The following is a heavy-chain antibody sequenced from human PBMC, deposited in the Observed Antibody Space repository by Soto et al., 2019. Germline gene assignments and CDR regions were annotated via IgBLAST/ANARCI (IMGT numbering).Heavy chain of an antibody. CDR1: GYTFTNYG. CDR2: ISAYNGNT. D-gene: IGHD2-15*01. CDR3: ARDRRDKLLINNWFDP. J-gene: IGHJ5*02. V-gene: IGHV1-18*01. Sequence: QVQLVQSGAEVKKPGASVKVSCKASGYTFTNYGISWVRQAPGQGLEWMGWISAYNGNTKYAQKLQGRVTMTTDTSPSAAYTEPRSLRSAATAVYSCARDRRDKLLINNWFDPWGQGTLVTVSS.